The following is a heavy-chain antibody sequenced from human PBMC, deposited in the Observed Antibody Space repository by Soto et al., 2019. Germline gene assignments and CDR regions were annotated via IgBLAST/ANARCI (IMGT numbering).Heavy chain of an antibody. CDR1: GGSFRGYY. CDR3: ARGAVYYGSGSYYYYYYMDV. Sequence: SETLSLTCAVYGGSFRGYYWSWVRQPPGKGLEWIGEINHSGSTNYNPSLKSRVTISVDTSKNQFSLKLSSVTAADTAVYYCARGAVYYGSGSYYYYYYMDVWGKGTTVTVSS. J-gene: IGHJ6*03. V-gene: IGHV4-34*01. CDR2: INHSGST. D-gene: IGHD3-10*01.